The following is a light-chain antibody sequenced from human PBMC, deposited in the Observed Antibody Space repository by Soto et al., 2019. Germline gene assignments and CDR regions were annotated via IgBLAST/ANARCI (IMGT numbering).Light chain of an antibody. V-gene: IGKV4-1*01. CDR2: WAS. J-gene: IGKJ1*01. Sequence: DIVMTQSPDSLAVSLGERATINCKSSQSVLYSSNNKNYLAWYQQKPGQPPKLLICWASTRESGVPDRFSGSGSGTDFTLAITSLQAEDVAFYYCQQYYRPWTFGQGTKVEIK. CDR1: QSVLYSSNNKNY. CDR3: QQYYRPWT.